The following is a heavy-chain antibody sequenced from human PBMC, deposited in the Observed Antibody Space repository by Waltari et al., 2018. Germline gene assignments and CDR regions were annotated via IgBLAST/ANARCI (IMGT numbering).Heavy chain of an antibody. V-gene: IGHV3-23*01. CDR2: INNGGVDR. CDR3: AKEIGALGTPVFDY. D-gene: IGHD6-13*01. CDR1: GFTFTDYA. Sequence: EVQLLESGGGVAQPGGSLRLSCAASGFTFTDYARGWVRQTPERGREWVPGINNGGVDRYYTDSVKGRFTISRDNSKNTVYLQMSSLRAEDTAVYYCAKEIGALGTPVFDYWGQGTLVSVSS. J-gene: IGHJ4*02.